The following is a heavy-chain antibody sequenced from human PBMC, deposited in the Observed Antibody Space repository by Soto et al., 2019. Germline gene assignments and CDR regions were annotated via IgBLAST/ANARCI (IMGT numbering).Heavy chain of an antibody. V-gene: IGHV1-3*01. CDR3: PRDGVAAGNFNFDY. D-gene: IGHD6-19*01. CDR1: GYMFTKSA. J-gene: IGHJ4*03. CDR2: ISGDSGNT. Sequence: ASVKVSCKASGYMFTKSAMHWVRQAPGQRLEWMGWISGDSGNTKYSPKLQDRVTITRDTSASTAYMELSSLRSEDTALYHCPRDGVAAGNFNFDYWGQGTLVTVSS.